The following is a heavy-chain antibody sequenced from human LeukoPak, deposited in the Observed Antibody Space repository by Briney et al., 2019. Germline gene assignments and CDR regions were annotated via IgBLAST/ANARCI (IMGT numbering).Heavy chain of an antibody. V-gene: IGHV3-30*18. D-gene: IGHD2-8*01. Sequence: GGSLRLSCVASGFTFSRYGIDSVRQAPGKGLGWVAVISHDGSNKHYAASVKGRVTISRDNSKNTLYLQMNSLRAEDTAVYYCTNDFSSGSGYCSNGVCYLGGGYFDYWGQGTLVTVSS. CDR2: ISHDGSNK. CDR3: TNDFSSGSGYCSNGVCYLGGGYFDY. J-gene: IGHJ4*02. CDR1: GFTFSRYG.